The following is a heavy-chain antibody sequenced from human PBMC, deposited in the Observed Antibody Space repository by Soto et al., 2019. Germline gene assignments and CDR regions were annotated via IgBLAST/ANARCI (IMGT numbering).Heavy chain of an antibody. V-gene: IGHV3-30*18. CDR2: ISYDGSSK. CDR3: VNRIGNYWALYY. D-gene: IGHD1-26*01. Sequence: WVRQAPGKGLEWVAFISYDGSSKFYADPMKGRHTISRDNSKNTLYLQMNSLRAEDTAVYYCVNRIGNYWALYYLVQVTLVTVSS. J-gene: IGHJ4*02.